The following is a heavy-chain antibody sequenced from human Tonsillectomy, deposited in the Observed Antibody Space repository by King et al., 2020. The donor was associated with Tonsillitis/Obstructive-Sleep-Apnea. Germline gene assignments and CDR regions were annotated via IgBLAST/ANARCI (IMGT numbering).Heavy chain of an antibody. CDR2: IDPSDSYT. CDR3: ARRTDPIWSGSRSPNNWYDP. J-gene: IGHJ5*02. CDR1: GYSFTSYW. V-gene: IGHV5-10-1*01. Sequence: VQLVESGAEVKKPGESLRISCKGSGYSFTSYWISWVRQMPGKGLEWMGRIDPSDSYTNYSPSFQGHVTISADKSISTAHLQWSSLKASDTAMYYCARRTDPIWSGSRSPNNWYDPWGQGTPVTVSS. D-gene: IGHD3-3*01.